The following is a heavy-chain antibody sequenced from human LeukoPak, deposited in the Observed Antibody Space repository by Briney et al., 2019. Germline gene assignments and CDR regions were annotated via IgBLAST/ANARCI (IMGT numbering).Heavy chain of an antibody. CDR2: ISWNSGSI. V-gene: IGHV3-9*01. J-gene: IGHJ4*02. Sequence: GGSLRLSCAASGFTFDDYAMHWVRQAPGKGLGWVSGISWNSGSIGYADSVKGRFTISRDNAKNSLYLQMNSLRAEDTALYYCAKELYYDSSGYSWYYFDYWGQGTLVTVSS. CDR3: AKELYYDSSGYSWYYFDY. CDR1: GFTFDDYA. D-gene: IGHD3-22*01.